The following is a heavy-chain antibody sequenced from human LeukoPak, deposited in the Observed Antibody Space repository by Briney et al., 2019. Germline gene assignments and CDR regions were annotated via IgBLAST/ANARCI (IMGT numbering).Heavy chain of an antibody. V-gene: IGHV3-23*01. J-gene: IGHJ3*02. Sequence: PGGSLRLSCAASGFTFSSYAMSWVRQAPGKGLEWVSAISGSGGSTYYADSVKGRFTISRDNSKNTLYLQMNSLRAEDTAVYYCARDERLRTDAFDIWGQGTMVTVSS. CDR1: GFTFSSYA. CDR3: ARDERLRTDAFDI. CDR2: ISGSGGST. D-gene: IGHD4-17*01.